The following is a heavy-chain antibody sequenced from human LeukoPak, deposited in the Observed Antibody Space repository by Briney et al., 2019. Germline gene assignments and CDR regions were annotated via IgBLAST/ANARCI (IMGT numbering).Heavy chain of an antibody. J-gene: IGHJ3*02. CDR2: IIPILGIA. V-gene: IGHV1-69*02. D-gene: IGHD6-6*01. CDR3: ARYSSSSFAFDI. Sequence: GASVKVSCKASGGTFSSYTISWVRQAPGQGLEWMGRIIPILGIANYAQKLQGRVTITADKSTSTAYMELSSLRSEDTAVYYCARYSSSSFAFDIWGQGTMVTVSS. CDR1: GGTFSSYT.